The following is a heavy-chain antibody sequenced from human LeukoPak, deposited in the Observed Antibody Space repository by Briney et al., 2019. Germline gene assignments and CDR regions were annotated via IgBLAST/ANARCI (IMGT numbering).Heavy chain of an antibody. CDR1: GYIFSDHY. CDR2: TKNKAENFAT. CDR3: TRWRSGVSD. D-gene: IGHD3-3*01. J-gene: IGHJ4*02. Sequence: PGGSLRLSCAVSGYIFSDHYIDWVRQAPGKGLEWVGHTKNKAENFATEYAASVIGRFTISRDDSTNSVFLQMNSLKTDDTAVSYCTRWRSGVSDWGQGTLVTVSS. V-gene: IGHV3-72*01.